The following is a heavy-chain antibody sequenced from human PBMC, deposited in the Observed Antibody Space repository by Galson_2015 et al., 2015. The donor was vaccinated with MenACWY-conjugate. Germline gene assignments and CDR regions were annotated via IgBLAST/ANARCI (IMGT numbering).Heavy chain of an antibody. Sequence: SVKVSCKPSGGTFSSYTISWVRQAPGQGLEWMGRIIPILGIANYAQKFQGRVTITADKSTSTAYMELSSLRSEDTAVYYCARGVGQWLVLDYWGQGTLVTVSS. V-gene: IGHV1-69*02. CDR3: ARGVGQWLVLDY. CDR1: GGTFSSYT. CDR2: IIPILGIA. J-gene: IGHJ4*02. D-gene: IGHD6-19*01.